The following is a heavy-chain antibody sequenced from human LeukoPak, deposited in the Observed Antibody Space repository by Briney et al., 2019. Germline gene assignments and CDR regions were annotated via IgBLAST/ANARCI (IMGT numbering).Heavy chain of an antibody. D-gene: IGHD3-10*01. CDR1: GFTFSNYG. J-gene: IGHJ2*01. CDR3: AKGLGWSGGFDL. Sequence: GGSLRVSCAASGFTFSNYGMHWVRQAPGKGLEWVAVISYDGNNRYYADSVKGRFTISRDNSKNTLDLQMNSLRAEDTAVYYCAKGLGWSGGFDLWGRGTLVTVSS. V-gene: IGHV3-30*18. CDR2: ISYDGNNR.